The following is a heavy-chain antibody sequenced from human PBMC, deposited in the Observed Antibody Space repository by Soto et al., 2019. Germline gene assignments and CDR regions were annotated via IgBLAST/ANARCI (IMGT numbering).Heavy chain of an antibody. Sequence: GASVKVSCKASGYTFTNYYMHWVRQAPGQGLEWMGIINPIGGSTRYAQKFQGRVTMTTDTSTSTVSMELSSLRSEDTAVYYCARASTIRIQLWLVYWGQGTLVTVSS. D-gene: IGHD5-18*01. V-gene: IGHV1-46*01. J-gene: IGHJ4*02. CDR1: GYTFTNYY. CDR3: ARASTIRIQLWLVY. CDR2: INPIGGST.